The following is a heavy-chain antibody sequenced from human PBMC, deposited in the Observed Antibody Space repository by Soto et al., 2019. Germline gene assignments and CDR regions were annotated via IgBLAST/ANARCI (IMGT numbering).Heavy chain of an antibody. CDR3: ARVQVTIFGVVIIGDFDY. CDR2: ISAYNGNT. J-gene: IGHJ4*02. CDR1: GYTFTSFG. Sequence: ASVKVSCKASGYTFTSFGISWVRQAPGQGLEGMGWISAYNGNTNYAQKLQGRVTMTTDTSTSTAYMELRSLRSDDTAVYYCARVQVTIFGVVIIGDFDYWGQGTLVTVSS. D-gene: IGHD3-3*01. V-gene: IGHV1-18*01.